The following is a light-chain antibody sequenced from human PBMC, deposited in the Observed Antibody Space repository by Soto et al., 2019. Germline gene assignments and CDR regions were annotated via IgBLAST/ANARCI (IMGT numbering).Light chain of an antibody. CDR3: HQRSNWPPLT. J-gene: IGKJ4*01. V-gene: IGKV3-11*01. CDR2: DAS. Sequence: EIVLTQSPATLSLSPGERATLSCRASQSVGGYLDWYQQKPGQAPILLIYDASNRASGIPARFSGSGSGTDFTLTISSLEPEDLAVYYCHQRSNWPPLTFGGGTKVEIK. CDR1: QSVGGY.